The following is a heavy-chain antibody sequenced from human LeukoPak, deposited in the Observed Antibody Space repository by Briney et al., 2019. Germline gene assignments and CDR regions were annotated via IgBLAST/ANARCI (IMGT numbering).Heavy chain of an antibody. D-gene: IGHD1-26*01. CDR2: INPNSGGT. J-gene: IGHJ3*01. CDR1: GYTFTGYY. V-gene: IGHV1-2*02. CDR3: ARDNSVGANAWWFDP. Sequence: GASVKVSCKASGYTFTGYYMHWVRQAPGQGLEWMGWINPNSGGTNYAQKFQGRVTMTRDTSISTAYMELSRLRSDDTAVYYCARDNSVGANAWWFDPWGQGTMVTVSS.